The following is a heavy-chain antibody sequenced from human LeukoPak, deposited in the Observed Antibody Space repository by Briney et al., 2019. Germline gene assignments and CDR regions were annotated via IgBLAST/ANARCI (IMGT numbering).Heavy chain of an antibody. CDR2: ISGSGDYT. Sequence: GGSLRLSCAASAFTFSSYAMTWVRQAPGEGLEWVSSISGSGDYTYYADSVKGRFTMSRDNSKNTVYLEMNSLRAEDTAVYYCAKDGQPSARSFLCTNGICYQDYWGQGTLVTVSS. V-gene: IGHV3-23*01. J-gene: IGHJ4*02. CDR1: AFTFSSYA. D-gene: IGHD2-8*01. CDR3: AKDGQPSARSFLCTNGICYQDY.